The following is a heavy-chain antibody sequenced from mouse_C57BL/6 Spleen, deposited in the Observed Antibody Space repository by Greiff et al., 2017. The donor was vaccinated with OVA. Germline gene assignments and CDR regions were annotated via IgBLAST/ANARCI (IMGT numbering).Heavy chain of an antibody. J-gene: IGHJ1*03. CDR2: ISSGSSTI. V-gene: IGHV5-17*01. CDR1: GFTFSDYG. D-gene: IGHD1-1*01. CDR3: ARRDYYGSSWWYFDV. Sequence: EVHLVESGGGLVKPGGSLKLSCAASGFTFSDYGMHWVRQAPEKGLEWVAYISSGSSTIYYADTVKGRFTISRDNAKNTLFLQMTSLRSEDTAMYYCARRDYYGSSWWYFDVWGTGTTVTVSS.